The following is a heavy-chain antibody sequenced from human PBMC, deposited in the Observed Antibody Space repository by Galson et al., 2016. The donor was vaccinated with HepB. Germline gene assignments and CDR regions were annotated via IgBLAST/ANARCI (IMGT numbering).Heavy chain of an antibody. J-gene: IGHJ6*03. Sequence: SLRLSCAASGFTFSSYGMSWVRQAPGKGLEWVSAISGSGGSTYYADSVKGRFTISRDNSKNTLYLQMNSLRAVDTAVYYCAKAHYPNYSYYYMDVWGKGTTVTVSS. CDR1: GFTFSSYG. V-gene: IGHV3-23*01. D-gene: IGHD1-26*01. CDR2: ISGSGGST. CDR3: AKAHYPNYSYYYMDV.